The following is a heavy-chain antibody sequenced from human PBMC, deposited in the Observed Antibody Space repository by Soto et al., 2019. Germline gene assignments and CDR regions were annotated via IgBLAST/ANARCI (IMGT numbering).Heavy chain of an antibody. D-gene: IGHD2-2*01. CDR1: GGTFSSYA. Sequence: QVQLVQSGAEVKKPGSSVKVSCKASGGTFSSYAISWVRQAPGQGLEWMGGIIPISGTANYAQKFQGRVMITADESTSTAYMELSSLRSEDTAVYYCARSQGSSTSLEIYYYYYYGMDVRGQGTTVTVSS. CDR2: IIPISGTA. V-gene: IGHV1-69*01. CDR3: ARSQGSSTSLEIYYYYYYGMDV. J-gene: IGHJ6*02.